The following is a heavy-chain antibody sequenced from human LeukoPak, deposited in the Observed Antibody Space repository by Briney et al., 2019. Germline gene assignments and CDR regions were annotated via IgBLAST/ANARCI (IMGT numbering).Heavy chain of an antibody. V-gene: IGHV4-59*01. CDR1: GGTFSGYY. CDR2: IYHSGST. D-gene: IGHD5-24*01. Sequence: SETLSLTCVVYGGTFSGYYWSWIRQPPGKGLEWIGSIYHSGSTNYNPSLKSRVTISVDTSKNQFSLKLRSVTAADTAVYYCARENGYKYDYWGQGTLVTVSS. CDR3: ARENGYKYDY. J-gene: IGHJ4*02.